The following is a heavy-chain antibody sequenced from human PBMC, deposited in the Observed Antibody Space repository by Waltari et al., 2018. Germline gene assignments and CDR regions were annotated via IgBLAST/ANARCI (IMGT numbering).Heavy chain of an antibody. CDR2: VTFNGVTT. Sequence: EVQLLESGGGLVPPGGSLRRSSAASGFTFNRYVLTWCRRAPGKGLEWVSTVTFNGVTTYYADAVKGRFSISRDNSKNTLYLQMNSLRAEDTALYYCARGGSDYNNYLPFDYWGQGALLTVSS. CDR3: ARGGSDYNNYLPFDY. CDR1: GFTFNRYV. J-gene: IGHJ4*02. V-gene: IGHV3-23*01. D-gene: IGHD4-4*01.